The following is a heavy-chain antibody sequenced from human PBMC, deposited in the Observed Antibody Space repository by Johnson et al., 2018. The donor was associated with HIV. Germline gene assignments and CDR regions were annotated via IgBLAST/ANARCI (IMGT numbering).Heavy chain of an antibody. J-gene: IGHJ3*01. D-gene: IGHD3-16*02. CDR1: GFTFSSYA. Sequence: QVQLVESGGGVVQPGRSLRLSCAASGFTFSSYAMHWVRQAPGKGLEWVAVISYDGSNNYYADSVKGRFTISRDNSKNTLYLQMNSLRAEDTAVYYCARDQIAFGGVIVSSAGLMDWGQGTMVTVSS. CDR3: ARDQIAFGGVIVSSAGLMD. CDR2: ISYDGSNN. V-gene: IGHV3-30*04.